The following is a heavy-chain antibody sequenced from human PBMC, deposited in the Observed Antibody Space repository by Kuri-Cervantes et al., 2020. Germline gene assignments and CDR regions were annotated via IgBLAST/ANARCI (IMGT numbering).Heavy chain of an antibody. D-gene: IGHD1-26*01. CDR3: ATPAYSGSDSPFFRH. J-gene: IGHJ1*01. Sequence: ASVKVSCKASGYTFTSYDINWVRQATGQGLEWMGWMNPNSGNTGYAQKFQGRVTMTRNTSISTAYMELSSLRSEDTAVYYCATPAYSGSDSPFFRHWGQGTLVTVSS. CDR2: MNPNSGNT. V-gene: IGHV1-8*02. CDR1: GYTFTSYD.